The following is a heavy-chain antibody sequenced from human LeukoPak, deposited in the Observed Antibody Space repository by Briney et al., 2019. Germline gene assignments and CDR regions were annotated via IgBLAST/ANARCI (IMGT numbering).Heavy chain of an antibody. CDR1: VFTFSSYW. Sequence: GVSLRLSCAASVFTFSSYWMSWVRESPGKGREWVANIKQDGSEKYYVDSVKGRFTISRDNAKNSLYLQMNRLRAEDTAVYYCASSSIVLMVYAIPLYGMDVWGQGTTVTVSS. CDR2: IKQDGSEK. D-gene: IGHD2-8*01. J-gene: IGHJ6*02. V-gene: IGHV3-7*01. CDR3: ASSSIVLMVYAIPLYGMDV.